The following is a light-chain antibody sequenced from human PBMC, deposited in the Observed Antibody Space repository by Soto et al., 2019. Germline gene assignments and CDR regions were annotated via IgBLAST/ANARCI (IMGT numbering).Light chain of an antibody. CDR1: SSDVGSYNR. CDR2: DVS. Sequence: QSALTQPASVSGSPGQSITISCSGTSSDVGSYNRVSWYQQPPGTAPKLIIYDVSNRPSGISSRFSGSKSGNTASLTISGLQAEDEADYYCSSYTTTASYVFGTGTKLTAL. CDR3: SSYTTTASYV. J-gene: IGLJ1*01. V-gene: IGLV2-14*01.